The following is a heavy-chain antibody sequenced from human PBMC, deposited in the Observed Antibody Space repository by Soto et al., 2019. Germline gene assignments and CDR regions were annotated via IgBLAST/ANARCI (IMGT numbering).Heavy chain of an antibody. CDR3: ANATTNGGCSNPFDS. Sequence: GGSLRLSCAASGFSFVNYAMNWVRQAPGKGLELVSGLSGSGTSTYYAYSVTGRFTISRDNARDTLFLQMNSLTADDTAVYYYANATTNGGCSNPFDSWGQGALVTVSS. CDR2: LSGSGTST. D-gene: IGHD4-17*01. J-gene: IGHJ4*02. CDR1: GFSFVNYA. V-gene: IGHV3-23*01.